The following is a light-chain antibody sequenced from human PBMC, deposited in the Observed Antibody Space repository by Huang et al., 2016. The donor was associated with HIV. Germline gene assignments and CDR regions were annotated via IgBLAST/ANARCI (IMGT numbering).Light chain of an antibody. CDR2: DVS. J-gene: IGKJ4*01. CDR3: QQRSKWPLT. CDR1: QSIGTY. Sequence: EIVLTQSPVTLSLSPGDRATLSCRASQSIGTYLAWYQQKSGQAPRLLIYDVSNRAAGVPARVSASGSETDFTLTIASLDPDDFAIYHCQQRSKWPLTFGGGTKVEIK. V-gene: IGKV3-11*01.